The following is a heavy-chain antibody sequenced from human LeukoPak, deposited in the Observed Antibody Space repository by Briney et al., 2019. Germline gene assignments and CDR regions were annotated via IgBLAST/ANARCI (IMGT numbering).Heavy chain of an antibody. J-gene: IGHJ4*02. D-gene: IGHD1-26*01. CDR3: ADLGDTL. CDR2: IRNIANSYTT. Sequence: GRSLRLSCAASRFTFSDHYMDWVRQAPGKRLGWVGHIRNIANSYTTFYAASVKGRFTISRDDSKNSLYLQMNSLQTEDTAVYYSADLGDTLWGQGTLVTVSS. CDR1: RFTFSDHY. V-gene: IGHV3-72*01.